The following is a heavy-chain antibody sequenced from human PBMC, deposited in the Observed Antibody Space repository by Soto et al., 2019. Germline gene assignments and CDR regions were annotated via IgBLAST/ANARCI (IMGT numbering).Heavy chain of an antibody. J-gene: IGHJ6*02. D-gene: IGHD6-19*01. Sequence: QVQLVQSGAEVKKPGSSVRVSCKASGGTPSNSAFSWVRQAPGQGLEWMGGIIPVFGIVKYAQNLEGRVTITADESTNTAYMELSSLRYEDRAVXXXXXGRIVVVGSRAYYGMDVWGQGTTVTVSS. CDR3: XXGRIVVVGSRAYYGMDV. CDR2: IIPVFGIV. CDR1: GGTPSNSA. V-gene: IGHV1-69*01.